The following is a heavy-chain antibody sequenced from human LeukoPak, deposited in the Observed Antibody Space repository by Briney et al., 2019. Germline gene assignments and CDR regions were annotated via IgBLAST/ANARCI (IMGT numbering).Heavy chain of an antibody. D-gene: IGHD5-12*01. Sequence: ASVKVSCKASGYTFTGYYMHWVRQAPGQGLEWMGWINPNSGGTNYAQKLQGRVTMTTDTSTSTAYMELRSLRSDDTAVYYCARGVKWLRISDYWGQGTLVTVSS. CDR3: ARGVKWLRISDY. CDR1: GYTFTGYY. CDR2: INPNSGGT. V-gene: IGHV1-2*02. J-gene: IGHJ4*02.